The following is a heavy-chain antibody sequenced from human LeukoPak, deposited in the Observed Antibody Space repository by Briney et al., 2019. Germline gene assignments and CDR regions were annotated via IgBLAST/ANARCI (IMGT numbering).Heavy chain of an antibody. CDR2: ISGSGGST. Sequence: GGSLRLSCAASGFTFSSYGMSWVRQAPGKGLEWVSAISGSGGSTYYADSVKGRFTISRDNSKNTLYLQMHSLRAEDTAVYYCANWGCSGGSCYPFDYWGQGTLVTVSS. J-gene: IGHJ4*02. CDR1: GFTFSSYG. D-gene: IGHD2-15*01. CDR3: ANWGCSGGSCYPFDY. V-gene: IGHV3-23*01.